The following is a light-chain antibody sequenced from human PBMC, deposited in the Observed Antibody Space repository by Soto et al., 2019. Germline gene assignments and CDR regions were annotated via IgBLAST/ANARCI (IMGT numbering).Light chain of an antibody. CDR3: LQDYNYPPT. CDR2: AAS. CDR1: QGIRND. Sequence: IPMTQSPSSLSASVGDRVTITCRATQGIRNDLGWYQQKPGKAPKLLIFAASSLQSGVPSRFSGSGSGTDFTLTISSLQPEDFATYYCLQDYNYPPTFGQGTKVEIK. V-gene: IGKV1-6*01. J-gene: IGKJ1*01.